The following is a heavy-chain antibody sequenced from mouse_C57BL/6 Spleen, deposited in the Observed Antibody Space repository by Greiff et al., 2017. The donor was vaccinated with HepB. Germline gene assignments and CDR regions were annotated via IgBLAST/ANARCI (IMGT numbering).Heavy chain of an antibody. CDR2: INPSTGGT. J-gene: IGHJ3*01. V-gene: IGHV1-42*01. D-gene: IGHD4-1*01. Sequence: VQLKESGPELVKPGASVKISCKASGYSFTGYYMNWVKQSPEKSLEWIGEINPSTGGTTYNQKFKAKATLTVDKSSSTAYMQLKSLTSEDSAVYYCALTGTTWFAYWGQGTLVTVSA. CDR1: GYSFTGYY. CDR3: ALTGTTWFAY.